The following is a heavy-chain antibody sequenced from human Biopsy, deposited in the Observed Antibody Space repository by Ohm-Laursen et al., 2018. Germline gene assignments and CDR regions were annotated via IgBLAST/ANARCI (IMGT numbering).Heavy chain of an antibody. J-gene: IGHJ6*02. V-gene: IGHV4-59*07. CDR3: ARVDRYSFDHDIMDV. CDR1: GDSISRYY. D-gene: IGHD5-12*01. CDR2: IYYSGRP. Sequence: SHTLSLTCTVSGDSISRYYWIWIPQSPGKGLEWLVYIYYSGRPNYNPSLKGRVVISEDRSRNQFFLKLTSATAADTAIYYCARVDRYSFDHDIMDVWGRGTTVTVSS.